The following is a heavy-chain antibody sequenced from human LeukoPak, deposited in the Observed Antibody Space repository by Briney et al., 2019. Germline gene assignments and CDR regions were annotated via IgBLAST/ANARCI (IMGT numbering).Heavy chain of an antibody. CDR1: GYTFTSYG. CDR2: ISAYNGNT. Sequence: ASVKVSCKASGYTFTSYGISWVRQAPGQGLEWMGWISAYNGNTNYAQKLQGRVTMTTDTSTSTAYMELRSLRPDDTAVYYCARKVGYCSSTSCQAPEDFDYWGQGTLVTVSS. V-gene: IGHV1-18*01. D-gene: IGHD2-2*01. J-gene: IGHJ4*02. CDR3: ARKVGYCSSTSCQAPEDFDY.